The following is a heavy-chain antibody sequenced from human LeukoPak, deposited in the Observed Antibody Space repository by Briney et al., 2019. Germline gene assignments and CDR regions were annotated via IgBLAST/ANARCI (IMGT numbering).Heavy chain of an antibody. Sequence: PSETLSLTCSVSGGSISNSRYYWGWLRQPPGKGLEWIGSIFYSGATYYNPSLKSRVTISVDTSKNQFSLKLSSVTVADTAVYYCARRDYYDSSGHFDYWGQGTLVTVSS. J-gene: IGHJ4*02. CDR1: GGSISNSRYY. V-gene: IGHV4-39*01. CDR2: IFYSGAT. D-gene: IGHD3-22*01. CDR3: ARRDYYDSSGHFDY.